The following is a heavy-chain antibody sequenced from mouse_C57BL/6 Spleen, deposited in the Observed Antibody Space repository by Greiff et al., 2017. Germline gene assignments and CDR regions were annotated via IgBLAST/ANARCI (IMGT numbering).Heavy chain of an antibody. J-gene: IGHJ2*01. D-gene: IGHD2-2*01. V-gene: IGHV1-54*01. Sequence: QVQLQQSGAELVRPGTSVKVSCKASGYAFTNYLIEWVKQRPGQGLEWIGVINPGSGGTNYNEKFKGKATLTADKSSSTAYMQLSSLTSEDSAVYFCARSGGLRYFDCWGQGTTLTVSS. CDR2: INPGSGGT. CDR3: ARSGGLRYFDC. CDR1: GYAFTNYL.